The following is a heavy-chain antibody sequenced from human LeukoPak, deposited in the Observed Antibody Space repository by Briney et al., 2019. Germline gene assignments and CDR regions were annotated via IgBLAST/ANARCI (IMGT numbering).Heavy chain of an antibody. CDR2: ISGSSSYI. J-gene: IGHJ4*02. Sequence: GGSLRLSCAGSGFTFSSYDMNWVRQAPGKGLEWVSSISGSSSYIYYADSVKGRFTISRDNAKNTLYLQMNSLRAEDTAVYYCARDWFHAIDYWGQGTLVTVSS. D-gene: IGHD2/OR15-2a*01. CDR3: ARDWFHAIDY. V-gene: IGHV3-21*01. CDR1: GFTFSSYD.